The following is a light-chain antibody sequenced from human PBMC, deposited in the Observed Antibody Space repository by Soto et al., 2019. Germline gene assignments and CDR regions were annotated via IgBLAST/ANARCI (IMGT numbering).Light chain of an antibody. CDR2: SAS. CDR1: EDISSH. CDR3: QQINSYPVT. J-gene: IGKJ4*01. V-gene: IGKV1-9*01. Sequence: DIPLTQSPACLSASIGDKVTITCRASEDISSHLAWYQQRPGKPPNLLIYSASTLQSGVPSRFSGSGSGTEFTLTSSSLQPEDFATYFCQQINSYPVTFGGGTKVDIQ.